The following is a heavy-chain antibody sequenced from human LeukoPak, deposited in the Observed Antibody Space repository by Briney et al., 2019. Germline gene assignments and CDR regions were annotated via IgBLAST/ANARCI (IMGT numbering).Heavy chain of an antibody. V-gene: IGHV1-69*06. D-gene: IGHD2-15*01. Sequence: SVKVSCKASGGTFSSYAISWVRQAPGQGLEWMGGIIPIFGTANYAQKFQGRVTITADKSTSTAYVELSSLRSEDTAVYYCARHEDMNSASDYWGQGTLVTVSS. J-gene: IGHJ4*02. CDR3: ARHEDMNSASDY. CDR2: IIPIFGTA. CDR1: GGTFSSYA.